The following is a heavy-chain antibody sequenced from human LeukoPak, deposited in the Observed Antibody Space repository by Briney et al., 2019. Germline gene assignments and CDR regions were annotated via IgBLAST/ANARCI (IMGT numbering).Heavy chain of an antibody. V-gene: IGHV3-48*02. CDR2: ITSGSGTI. CDR3: ARDRYDSY. CDR1: GFTFSSSS. J-gene: IGHJ4*02. D-gene: IGHD2-15*01. Sequence: GGSLRLSCAASGFTFSSSSMNWVRQAPGKGLEWISYITSGSGTIYFADSVKGRFTVSRDNAKNSLYLQMNSLTDEDTAVYYCARDRYDSYWGQGTLVTVSS.